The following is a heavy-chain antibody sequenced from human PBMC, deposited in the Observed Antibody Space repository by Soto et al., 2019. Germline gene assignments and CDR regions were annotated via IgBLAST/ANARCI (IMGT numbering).Heavy chain of an antibody. Sequence: QVQLVESGGGVVQPRRSLRLSCAASGFIVSSYGMHWVRQAPGKGLEWVAVISRDGGTKYYADSVKGRFAISKDNSRNTLFLEMNSLRGDDMAVYYCTGEVASGYWGQGTLVTVSS. CDR3: TGEVASGY. D-gene: IGHD2-8*02. J-gene: IGHJ4*02. V-gene: IGHV3-30*03. CDR2: ISRDGGTK. CDR1: GFIVSSYG.